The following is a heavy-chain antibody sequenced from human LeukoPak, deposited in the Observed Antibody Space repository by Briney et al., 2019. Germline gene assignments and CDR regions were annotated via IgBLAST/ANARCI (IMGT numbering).Heavy chain of an antibody. V-gene: IGHV4-39*07. J-gene: IGHJ4*02. D-gene: IGHD6-13*01. Sequence: SETLSLTCTVSGGSISSTSYYWGWIRQPPGKGLEWIGEINHSGSTNYNPSLKSRVTISVDTSKNQFSLKLSSVTAADTAVYYCARSVAAAGLKGGYFDYWGQGTLVTVSS. CDR2: INHSGST. CDR3: ARSVAAAGLKGGYFDY. CDR1: GGSISSTSYY.